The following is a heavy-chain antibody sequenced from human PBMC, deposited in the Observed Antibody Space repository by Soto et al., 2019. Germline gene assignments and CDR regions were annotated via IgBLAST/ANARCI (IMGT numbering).Heavy chain of an antibody. V-gene: IGHV3-30*18. D-gene: IGHD6-19*01. CDR1: GFTFSSDG. CDR3: AQDFSGWYWSSEDGF. J-gene: IGHJ4*02. Sequence: QVQLVESGGGVVQPGRSLRLSCADSGFTFSSDGMHWVRQAPGKGLEWVAVISYDGSNKYYADSVKGRFTISRDNSKKTLYLQMTSLRAEDTAVYYCAQDFSGWYWSSEDGFWGQGTLVTVSS. CDR2: ISYDGSNK.